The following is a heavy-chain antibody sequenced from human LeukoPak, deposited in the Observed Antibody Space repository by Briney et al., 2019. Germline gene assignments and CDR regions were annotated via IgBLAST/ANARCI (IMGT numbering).Heavy chain of an antibody. CDR2: IYHSGST. D-gene: IGHD3-10*01. J-gene: IGHJ5*02. CDR3: ARDNGGFGELPSWFDP. V-gene: IGHV4-38-2*02. CDR1: GYSISSGYY. Sequence: SETLSLTCAVSGYSISSGYYWGWIRQPPGKGLEWIGIIYHSGSTYYNPSLKSRVTISVDTSKNQFSLKLSSVTAADTAVYYCARDNGGFGELPSWFDPWGQGTLVTVSS.